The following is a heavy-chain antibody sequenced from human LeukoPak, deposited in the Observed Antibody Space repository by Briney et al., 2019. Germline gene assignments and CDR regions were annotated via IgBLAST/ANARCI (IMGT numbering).Heavy chain of an antibody. CDR1: GGTFSSYA. Sequence: SVKVSCKASGGTFSSYAISWVRQAPGQGLEWMGGIIPIFGTANYAQKFQGRVTITADKSTSTAYMELSSLRSEDTAVYYCARSDGSGSYYNSWGQGTLVTVSS. D-gene: IGHD3-10*01. CDR2: IIPIFGTA. V-gene: IGHV1-69*06. CDR3: ARSDGSGSYYNS. J-gene: IGHJ4*02.